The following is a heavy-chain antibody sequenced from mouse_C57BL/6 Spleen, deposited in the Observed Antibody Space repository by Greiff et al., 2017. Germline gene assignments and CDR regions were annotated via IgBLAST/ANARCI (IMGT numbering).Heavy chain of an antibody. D-gene: IGHD4-1*01. CDR1: GFTFSDYY. CDR2: ISNGGGST. J-gene: IGHJ2*01. Sequence: EVKLQESGGGLVQPGGSLKLSCAASGFTFSDYYMYWVRQTPEKRLEWVAYISNGGGSTYYPDTVKGRFTISRDNAKNTLYLQMSRLKSEDTAMYYCARANYYFDYWGQGTTLTVSS. V-gene: IGHV5-12*01. CDR3: ARANYYFDY.